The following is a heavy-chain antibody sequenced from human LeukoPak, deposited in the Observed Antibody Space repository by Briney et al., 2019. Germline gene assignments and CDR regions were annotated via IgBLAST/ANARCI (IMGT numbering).Heavy chain of an antibody. J-gene: IGHJ6*03. CDR1: GFTFSRYG. CDR2: IRYDGSNK. Sequence: GGSLRLSCAASGFTFSRYGMHWVRQVPGKGLEWVAFIRYDGSNKYYADSVKGRFTISRDNSKNTLYLQMNSLRAEDTAVYYCAKDRPPYGSGRGMDVWGKGTTVTISS. CDR3: AKDRPPYGSGRGMDV. V-gene: IGHV3-30*02. D-gene: IGHD3-10*01.